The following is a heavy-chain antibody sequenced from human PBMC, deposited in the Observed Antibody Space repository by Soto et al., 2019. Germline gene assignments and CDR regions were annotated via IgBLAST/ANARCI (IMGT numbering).Heavy chain of an antibody. D-gene: IGHD3-22*01. V-gene: IGHV3-23*01. CDR3: AKDGVVRPPITMIVVVINYFDY. J-gene: IGHJ4*02. CDR2: ISGSGGST. CDR1: GFTFSSYA. Sequence: PGGSLRLSCAASGFTFSSYAMSWVRQAPGKGLEWVSAISGSGGSTYYADSVKGRFTISRDNSKNTLYLQMNSLRAEDTAVYYCAKDGVVRPPITMIVVVINYFDYWGQGTLVTVSS.